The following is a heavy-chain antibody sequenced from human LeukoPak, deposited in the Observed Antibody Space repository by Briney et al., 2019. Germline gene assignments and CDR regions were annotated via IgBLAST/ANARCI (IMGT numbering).Heavy chain of an antibody. Sequence: PSETLSLTCTVSGGSISSGDYYWSWIRQPPGKGLEWIGEINHSGSTNYNPSLKSRVTISVDTSKNQFSLKLSSVTAADTAVYYCARGGIDNWFDPWGQGTLVTVSS. CDR2: INHSGST. CDR3: ARGGIDNWFDP. D-gene: IGHD1-26*01. J-gene: IGHJ5*02. V-gene: IGHV4-39*07. CDR1: GGSISSGDYY.